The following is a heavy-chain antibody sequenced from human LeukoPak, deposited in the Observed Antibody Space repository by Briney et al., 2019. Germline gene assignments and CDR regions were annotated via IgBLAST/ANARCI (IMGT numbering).Heavy chain of an antibody. CDR1: GFTFSTYG. J-gene: IGHJ4*02. D-gene: IGHD3-22*01. V-gene: IGHV3-23*01. Sequence: GGTLRLSCAASGFTFSTYGMSWVRQAPGKGLEWVSAISGSGGSTYYADSVKGRFTISRDNSKNTLSLQMNSLRAEDTAVYYCAKDYHYDSSGGFDYWGQGTLVTVSS. CDR3: AKDYHYDSSGGFDY. CDR2: ISGSGGST.